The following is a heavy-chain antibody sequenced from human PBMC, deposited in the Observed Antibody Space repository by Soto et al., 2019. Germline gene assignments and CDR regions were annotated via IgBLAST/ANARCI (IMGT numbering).Heavy chain of an antibody. CDR1: GFTFSSYW. V-gene: IGHV3-7*05. J-gene: IGHJ2*01. CDR3: ARGTRRDYYDGSAPRYFDL. CDR2: IKQDGSEK. Sequence: GGSLRLSCAASGFTFSSYWMSWVRQAPGKGLEWVANIKQDGSEKYYVDSVKGRFTISRDNAKNSLYLQMNSLRAEDTAVYYCARGTRRDYYDGSAPRYFDLWGRGTLVTVSS. D-gene: IGHD3-22*01.